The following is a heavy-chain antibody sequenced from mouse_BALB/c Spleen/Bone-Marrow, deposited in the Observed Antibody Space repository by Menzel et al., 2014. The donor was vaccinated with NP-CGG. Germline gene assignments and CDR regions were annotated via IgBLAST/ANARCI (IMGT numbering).Heavy chain of an antibody. CDR3: TRRSLLSDYYSMDY. V-gene: IGHV1S81*02. CDR2: INPSNGGT. J-gene: IGHJ4*01. CDR1: GYTFTSYY. D-gene: IGHD2-10*01. Sequence: QVQLKESGAELVKPGASVKLSCKASGYTFTSYYLYWVKQRPGQGLEWIGEINPSNGGTNFNERFKRKASLTVDKSSSTAYMQLNSRTSEDSAVYYCTRRSLLSDYYSMDYWGQGTSVTGSS.